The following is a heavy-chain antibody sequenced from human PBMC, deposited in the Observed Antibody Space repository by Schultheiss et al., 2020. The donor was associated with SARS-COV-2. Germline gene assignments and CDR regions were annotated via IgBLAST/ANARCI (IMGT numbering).Heavy chain of an antibody. CDR3: ARVGGAAANNWFDP. V-gene: IGHV4-34*01. CDR2: INHSGST. J-gene: IGHJ5*02. D-gene: IGHD4/OR15-4a*01. CDR1: GFTFDDYG. Sequence: ESLKISCAASGFTFDDYGMSWIRQPPGKGLEWIGEINHSGSTNYNPSLKSRVTISVDTSKNQFSLKLRSVTAADTAVFYCARVGGAAANNWFDPWGQGTLVTVSS.